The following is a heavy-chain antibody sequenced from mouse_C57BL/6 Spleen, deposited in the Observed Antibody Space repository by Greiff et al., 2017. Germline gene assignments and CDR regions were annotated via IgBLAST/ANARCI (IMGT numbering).Heavy chain of an antibody. CDR1: GYTFTSYW. CDR2: IDPNSGGT. D-gene: IGHD2-4*01. Sequence: QVQLQQPGAELVKPGASVKLSCKASGYTFTSYWMHWVKQRPGRGLEWIGRIDPNSGGTKYNEKFKSKATLTVDKPSSTAYMQLSSLTSEDSAVYYCGREEGLRSPYYAMDYWGQGTSVTVSS. V-gene: IGHV1-72*01. J-gene: IGHJ4*01. CDR3: GREEGLRSPYYAMDY.